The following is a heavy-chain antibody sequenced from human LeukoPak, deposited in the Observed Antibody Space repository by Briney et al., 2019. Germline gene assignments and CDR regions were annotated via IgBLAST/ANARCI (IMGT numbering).Heavy chain of an antibody. CDR3: ARGVSSGYDSGPGAY. CDR1: GFTFSSYG. Sequence: GGSLRLSCAASGFTFSSYGMHWVRQAPGKGLEWVTFIRYDGSNKYYADSVKGRFTISRDNSKNTLYLQMNSLRAEDTAVYYCARGVSSGYDSGPGAYWGQGTLVTVSS. J-gene: IGHJ4*02. V-gene: IGHV3-30*02. D-gene: IGHD5-12*01. CDR2: IRYDGSNK.